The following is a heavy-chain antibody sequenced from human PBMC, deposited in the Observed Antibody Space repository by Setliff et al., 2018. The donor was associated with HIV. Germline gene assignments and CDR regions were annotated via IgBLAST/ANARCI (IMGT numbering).Heavy chain of an antibody. J-gene: IGHJ5*02. CDR1: GYTFTSYG. CDR2: ISTYNDNT. Sequence: GASVKVSCKASGYTFTSYGISWVRQAPGQGLEWMGWISTYNDNTNYAQKLQGRVTMTTDTSTSTAYMELSSLRSDDTAVYYCARDFSGQQLVGGWFDPWGQGTLVTVSS. V-gene: IGHV1-18*01. CDR3: ARDFSGQQLVGGWFDP. D-gene: IGHD6-13*01.